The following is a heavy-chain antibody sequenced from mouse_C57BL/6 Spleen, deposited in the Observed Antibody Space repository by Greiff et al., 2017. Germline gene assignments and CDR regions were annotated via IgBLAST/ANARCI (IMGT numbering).Heavy chain of an antibody. CDR1: GYTFTDYN. J-gene: IGHJ3*01. D-gene: IGHD2-1*01. V-gene: IGHV1-22*01. CDR2: INPNNGGT. Sequence: VQLQQSGPELVKPGASVKMSCKASGYTFTDYNMHWVKQSHGKSLEWIGYINPNNGGTSYNQKFKGKATLTVNKSSSTAYMELRSLTSEDSAVYYCAKFYGNYPAWFAYWGQGTLVTVSA. CDR3: AKFYGNYPAWFAY.